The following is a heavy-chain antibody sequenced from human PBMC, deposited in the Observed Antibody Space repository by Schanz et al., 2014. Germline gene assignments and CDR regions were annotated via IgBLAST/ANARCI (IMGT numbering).Heavy chain of an antibody. CDR3: ARAGYDADNWFDP. Sequence: EVQLVESGGGLVKPGGSLRLSCAASTSIFNHAWMSWVRQAPGKGLEWVSSISSGGGSTYYADSVKGRFTISRDNAKNSLYLEMNSLRAEDTAVYYCARAGYDADNWFDPWGQGTLVTVSS. J-gene: IGHJ5*02. D-gene: IGHD2-2*01. CDR2: ISSGGGST. CDR1: TSIFNHAW. V-gene: IGHV3-48*01.